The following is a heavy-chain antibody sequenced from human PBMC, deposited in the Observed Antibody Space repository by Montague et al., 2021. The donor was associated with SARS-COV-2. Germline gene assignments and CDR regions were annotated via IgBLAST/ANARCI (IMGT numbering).Heavy chain of an antibody. J-gene: IGHJ6*02. CDR1: GDSVSSNSAT. D-gene: IGHD1-1*01. Sequence: CAISGDSVSSNSATWNWVRQSPSRGLEWLGRTYYRAKWYNYYAVSVRGRVTINPDTSKNQFSLQLNSVTPEDTAIYYCTSGREGNYNVMDVWDQGNTVTVSS. CDR3: TSGREGNYNVMDV. V-gene: IGHV6-1*01. CDR2: TYYRAKWYN.